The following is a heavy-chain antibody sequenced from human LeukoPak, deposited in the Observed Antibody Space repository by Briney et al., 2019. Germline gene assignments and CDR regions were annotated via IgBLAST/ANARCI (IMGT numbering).Heavy chain of an antibody. CDR1: GFTFSNYP. J-gene: IGHJ4*02. D-gene: IGHD4-17*01. CDR3: ARVTVTKGFDY. V-gene: IGHV3-30*04. Sequence: QAGGSLRLSCAASGFTFSNYPMHWVRQTPGQGLEWVAMTSYDGSTTYYTDSVKGRFTISRDNSKNTLFLQMNSLRADNTAVYYCARVTVTKGFDYWGQGTLVTVSS. CDR2: TSYDGSTT.